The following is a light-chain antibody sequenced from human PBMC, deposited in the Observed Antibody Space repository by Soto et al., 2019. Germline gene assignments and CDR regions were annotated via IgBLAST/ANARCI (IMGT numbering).Light chain of an antibody. V-gene: IGLV3-1*01. CDR3: QAWDSRTAV. Sequence: SYELTQPPSVSVSPGQTAIITCSGDKLGGKYTSWFQQKAGQPPVVVIFRDTKRPSGIPKRFSGSNSGNTATLTISGTQAMDEADYSCQAWDSRTAVFGGGTKLTVL. J-gene: IGLJ2*01. CDR2: RDT. CDR1: KLGGKY.